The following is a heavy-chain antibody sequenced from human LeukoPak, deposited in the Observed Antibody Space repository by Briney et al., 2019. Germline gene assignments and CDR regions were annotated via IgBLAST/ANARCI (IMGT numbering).Heavy chain of an antibody. Sequence: GGSLRLSCAASGFTFSSYAMSWVRQAPGKGLEWVSAISGSGGSTYYADSVKGRFTTSRDNSKNTLYLQMNSLRAEDTAVYYCAKPIRYCSSTSCNPTDYWGQGTLVTVSS. CDR1: GFTFSSYA. J-gene: IGHJ4*02. V-gene: IGHV3-23*01. CDR2: ISGSGGST. CDR3: AKPIRYCSSTSCNPTDY. D-gene: IGHD2-2*01.